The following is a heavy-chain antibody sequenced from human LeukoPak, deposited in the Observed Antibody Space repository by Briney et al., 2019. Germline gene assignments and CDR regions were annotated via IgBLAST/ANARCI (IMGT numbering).Heavy chain of an antibody. CDR2: IWYDGSNK. CDR3: ARDPEMATITGFFDY. Sequence: GGPLRLSCAASGFTFSSYGMHWVRQAPGKGLEWVAVIWYDGSNKYYADSVKGRFTTSRDNSKNTLYLQMNSLRAEDTAVYYCARDPEMATITGFFDYWGQGTLVTVSS. J-gene: IGHJ4*02. D-gene: IGHD5-24*01. V-gene: IGHV3-33*01. CDR1: GFTFSSYG.